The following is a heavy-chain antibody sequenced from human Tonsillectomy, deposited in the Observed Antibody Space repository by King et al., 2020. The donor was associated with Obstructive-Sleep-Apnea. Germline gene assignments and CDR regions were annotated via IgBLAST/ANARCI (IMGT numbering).Heavy chain of an antibody. J-gene: IGHJ4*02. CDR2: ISYDGSNK. D-gene: IGHD5-12*01. CDR3: AREGYSGYDYHY. Sequence: VQLVESGGGVVQPGRSLRLSCAASGFTFSSYAMHWVRQAPGKGLEWVAVISYDGSNKYYADSVKGRFTISRDNSENTLYLQMNSLRTEDTAVYYCAREGYSGYDYHYWGQGTLVTVSS. V-gene: IGHV3-30*04. CDR1: GFTFSSYA.